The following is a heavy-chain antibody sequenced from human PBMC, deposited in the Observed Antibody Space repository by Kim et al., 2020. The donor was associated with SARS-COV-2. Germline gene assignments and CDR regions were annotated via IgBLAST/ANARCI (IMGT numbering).Heavy chain of an antibody. CDR3: VSLTGPLN. CDR1: GYTFSNYF. Sequence: ASVKVSCKASGYTFSNYFMSWVRQAPGQGLEWMAILNPGRGRTTYAQKFQDRVIVTSDMSTSTVYMDLTSLRHEDTAVYYCVSLTGPLNWGQGTLVTVSS. V-gene: IGHV1-46*01. CDR2: LNPGRGRT. D-gene: IGHD1-1*01. J-gene: IGHJ1*01.